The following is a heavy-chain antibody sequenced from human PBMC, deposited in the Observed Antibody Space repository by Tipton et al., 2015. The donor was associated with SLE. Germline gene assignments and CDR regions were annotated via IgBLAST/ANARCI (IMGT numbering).Heavy chain of an antibody. J-gene: IGHJ3*02. CDR3: ARAEGSWDAFDI. Sequence: TLSLTCTVSGGSISSYYWSWIRQPPGKGLEWIGYIHHSGTTNYNPSLQSRVTISVDTSKNQFSLKLSSVTAADTAVYYCARAEGSWDAFDIWGQGTMVTVS. V-gene: IGHV4-59*01. CDR2: IHHSGTT. D-gene: IGHD2-15*01. CDR1: GGSISSYY.